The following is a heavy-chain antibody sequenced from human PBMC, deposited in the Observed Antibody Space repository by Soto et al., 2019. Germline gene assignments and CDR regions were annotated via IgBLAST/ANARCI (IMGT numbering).Heavy chain of an antibody. J-gene: IGHJ4*02. CDR1: GFTFRSYG. Sequence: GGSLRLSCAASGFTFRSYGMHWVRQAPGKGLEWVAVIWYDGSNKYYADSVKGRFTISRDNSKNTLYLQMNSLRAEDTAVYYCARDPQAAAGSSLVDYWGQGT. V-gene: IGHV3-33*01. CDR2: IWYDGSNK. CDR3: ARDPQAAAGSSLVDY. D-gene: IGHD6-13*01.